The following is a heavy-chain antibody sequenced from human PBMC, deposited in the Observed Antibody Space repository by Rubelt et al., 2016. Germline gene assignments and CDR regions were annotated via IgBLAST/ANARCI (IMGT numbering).Heavy chain of an antibody. CDR3: ARHSGHFDY. V-gene: IGHV5-51*01. Sequence: RQMPGKGLEWMGIIYPGDSDTRYSPSFQGQVTISADKSLSTAYLQWSSLKASDTAMYYCARHSGHFDYWGQGTLVTVSS. J-gene: IGHJ4*02. CDR2: IYPGDSDT. D-gene: IGHD3-10*01.